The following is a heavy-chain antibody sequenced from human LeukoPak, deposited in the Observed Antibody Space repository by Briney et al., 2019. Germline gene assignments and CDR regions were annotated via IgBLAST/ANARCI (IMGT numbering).Heavy chain of an antibody. D-gene: IGHD6-19*01. CDR2: INHSGST. J-gene: IGHJ3*02. Sequence: SETLSLTCAVYGGPFSGYYWSWIRQPPGKGLEWIGEINHSGSTNYNPSLKSRVTISVDTSKNQFSLKLSSVTPADTAVYYCARASYSSGWGAFDIWGQGTMVTVSS. CDR3: ARASYSSGWGAFDI. V-gene: IGHV4-34*01. CDR1: GGPFSGYY.